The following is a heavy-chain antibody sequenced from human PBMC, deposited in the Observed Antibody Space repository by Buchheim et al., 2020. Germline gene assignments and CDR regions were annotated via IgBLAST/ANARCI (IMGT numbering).Heavy chain of an antibody. J-gene: IGHJ6*02. CDR1: GFTFSSYA. D-gene: IGHD4-11*01. V-gene: IGHV3-23*01. Sequence: EVQLLESGGGLVQPGGSLRLSCAASGFTFSSYAMSWVRQAPGKGLEWVSAISGSGGSTYYADSVKGRFTISRDNSKNTLYLQMNSLRAEDTAVYYCAKGKTDLRGLQYNYYYGMDVWGQGTT. CDR3: AKGKTDLRGLQYNYYYGMDV. CDR2: ISGSGGST.